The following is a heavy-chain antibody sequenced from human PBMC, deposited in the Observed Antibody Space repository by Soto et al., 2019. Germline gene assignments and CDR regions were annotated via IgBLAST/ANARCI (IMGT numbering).Heavy chain of an antibody. V-gene: IGHV3-21*01. CDR1: GFTFSSSA. Sequence: GGSLRLSCVASGFTFSSSAMNWVRQTPGKGLEWVSSITSTSAYIYYADSVKGRFTVSRDNAKNSLYLQMSSLRAEDSAVYYCATPLAVSGPYYFDSWGQGTLVTVSS. D-gene: IGHD6-19*01. J-gene: IGHJ4*02. CDR2: ITSTSAYI. CDR3: ATPLAVSGPYYFDS.